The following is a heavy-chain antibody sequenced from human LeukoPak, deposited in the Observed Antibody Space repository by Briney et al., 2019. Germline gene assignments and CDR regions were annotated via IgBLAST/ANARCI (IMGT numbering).Heavy chain of an antibody. CDR2: ISFSSATI. Sequence: GGSLRLSCEASGFTFSSYSMNWVRQAPGKGLEWVSYISFSSATIYYADSVKGRFTISRDNAKNSLYLQMNSLRAEDTAVYYCVTYYYGSGSYYWFDYWGQGTLVTVSS. D-gene: IGHD3-10*01. CDR1: GFTFSSYS. CDR3: VTYYYGSGSYYWFDY. J-gene: IGHJ4*02. V-gene: IGHV3-48*04.